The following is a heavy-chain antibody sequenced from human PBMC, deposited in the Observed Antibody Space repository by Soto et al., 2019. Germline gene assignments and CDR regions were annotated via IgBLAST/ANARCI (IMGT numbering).Heavy chain of an antibody. Sequence: SVKVSCKASGGTFSSYTISWVRQAPGQGLEWMGRIIPILGIANYTQKFQGRVTITADKSTSTAYLELSSLRSVDTAVYYCARSIRLYYDILTGYYSPLDYWGQGTLVTVSS. CDR1: GGTFSSYT. D-gene: IGHD3-9*01. J-gene: IGHJ4*02. CDR3: ARSIRLYYDILTGYYSPLDY. CDR2: IIPILGIA. V-gene: IGHV1-69*02.